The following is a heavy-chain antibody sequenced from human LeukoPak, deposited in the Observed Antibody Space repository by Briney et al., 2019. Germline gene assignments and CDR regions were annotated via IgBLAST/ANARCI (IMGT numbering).Heavy chain of an antibody. CDR3: ARGASPLTPLEADY. V-gene: IGHV4-39*07. Sequence: SETLSLTCTVSGGSISSSSYYWGWIRQPPGKGLEWIGSIYYSGSTYYNPSLKSRVTISVGTSKNQFSLKLSSVTAADTAVYYCARGASPLTPLEADYWGQGTLVTVSS. D-gene: IGHD1-1*01. CDR1: GGSISSSSYY. J-gene: IGHJ4*02. CDR2: IYYSGST.